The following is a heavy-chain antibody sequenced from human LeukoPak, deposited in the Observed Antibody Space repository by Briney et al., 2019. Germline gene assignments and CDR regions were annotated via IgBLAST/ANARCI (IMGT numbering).Heavy chain of an antibody. V-gene: IGHV3-23*01. CDR2: ISGSGGST. D-gene: IGHD2-15*01. J-gene: IGHJ4*02. CDR1: GFTFSSYA. Sequence: GGSLRLSCAASGFTFSSYAMSWVRQAPGKGLEWVSAISGSGGSTYYADSVKGRFTIPRDNSKNTLYLQMNSLRAEDTAVYYCAKDPDARGGVVVAATFDYWGQGTLVTVSS. CDR3: AKDPDARGGVVVAATFDY.